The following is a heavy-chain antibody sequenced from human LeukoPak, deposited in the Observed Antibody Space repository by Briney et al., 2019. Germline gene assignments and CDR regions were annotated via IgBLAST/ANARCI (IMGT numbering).Heavy chain of an antibody. CDR1: GFTFSSYA. CDR2: ISSNGGST. Sequence: PGGSLRLSCAASGFTFSSYAMHWVRQAPGKGLEYVSAISSNGGSTYYANSVKGRFTISRDNSKNTLYLQMGSLRAEDMAVYYCARTLGRIAVAGFAVDVWGRGTTVTVSS. J-gene: IGHJ6*04. CDR3: ARTLGRIAVAGFAVDV. V-gene: IGHV3-64*01. D-gene: IGHD6-19*01.